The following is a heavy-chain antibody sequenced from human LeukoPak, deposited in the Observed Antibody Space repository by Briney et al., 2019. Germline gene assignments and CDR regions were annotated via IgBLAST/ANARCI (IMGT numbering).Heavy chain of an antibody. CDR2: IYYSGST. V-gene: IGHV4-39*01. D-gene: IGHD6-19*01. CDR3: ARLSGGTQWLAPFDY. J-gene: IGHJ4*02. CDR1: GGSISSGSYY. Sequence: SETLSLTCTVSGGSISSGSYYWGWIRQPPGKGLEWIGTIYYSGSTYYNASLKSRLTISVDTSKNQFSLKLSSVTAADTAVYYCARLSGGTQWLAPFDYWGQGTLVTVSS.